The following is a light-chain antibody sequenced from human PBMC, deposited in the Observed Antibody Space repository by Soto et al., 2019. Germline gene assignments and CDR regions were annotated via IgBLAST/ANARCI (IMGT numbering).Light chain of an antibody. CDR2: EVN. CDR3: YSSAGRYIWV. V-gene: IGLV2-11*01. CDR1: SSDVGNYNY. J-gene: IGLJ3*02. Sequence: QSALTQPRSVSGSPGQSVTISCTGTSSDVGNYNYVSWYQQHPGKAPKLIIYEVNKWPSGVPDRFSGSKSGNTASLTISGLQAEDEADYYCYSSAGRYIWVFGGGTKLTVL.